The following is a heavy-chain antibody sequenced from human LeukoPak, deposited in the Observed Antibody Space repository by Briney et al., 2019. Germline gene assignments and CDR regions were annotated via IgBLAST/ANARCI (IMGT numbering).Heavy chain of an antibody. J-gene: IGHJ4*02. V-gene: IGHV4-38-2*01. CDR3: ARVDGIAVAGTLDY. Sequence: PSETLSLTCAVSGYSISSGYYWGWIRQPPGKGLVWIGSIYHSGSTYYNPSLKSRVTISVDTSKNQFSLKLSSVTAADTAVYYCARVDGIAVAGTLDYWGQGTLVTVSS. CDR2: IYHSGST. CDR1: GYSISSGYY. D-gene: IGHD6-19*01.